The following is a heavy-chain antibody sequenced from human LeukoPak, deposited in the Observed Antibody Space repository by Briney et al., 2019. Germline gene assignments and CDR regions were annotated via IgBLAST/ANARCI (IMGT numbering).Heavy chain of an antibody. V-gene: IGHV4-31*03. J-gene: IGHJ4*02. D-gene: IGHD6-19*01. CDR2: IYYSGST. Sequence: PSQTLSLTCTVSGGSISSGGYYWSWIRQHPGKGLEWIGYIYYSGSTYYNPSLKSRVTISVDTSKNQFSLKLSSVTAADTAVYYCASQKKPAIAVAGTSFDYWGQGTLVTVSS. CDR3: ASQKKPAIAVAGTSFDY. CDR1: GGSISSGGYY.